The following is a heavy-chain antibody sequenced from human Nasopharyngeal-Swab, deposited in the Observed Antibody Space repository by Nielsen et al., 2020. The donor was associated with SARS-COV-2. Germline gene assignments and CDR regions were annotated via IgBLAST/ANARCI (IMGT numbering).Heavy chain of an antibody. CDR2: INTNTGNP. CDR3: ARDRLWFGGNWFDP. J-gene: IGHJ5*02. CDR1: GYTFTSYA. D-gene: IGHD3-10*01. Sequence: APVKVSCKASGYTFTSYAMNWVRQAPGQGLAWMGWINTNTGNPTYAQGFTGRFVFSLDTSVSTAYLQISSLKAEDTAVYYCARDRLWFGGNWFDPWGQGTLVTVSS. V-gene: IGHV7-4-1*02.